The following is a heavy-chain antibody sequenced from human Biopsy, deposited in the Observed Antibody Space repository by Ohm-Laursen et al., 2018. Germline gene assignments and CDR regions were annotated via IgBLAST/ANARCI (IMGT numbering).Heavy chain of an antibody. Sequence: SQTPSLTWTVSGGSISNNNYYWGWIRQPPGKGLEWIGSIFYRGSTHYKPSLKSRVNISVDTSKNQFSLKLNSVTAADTAVYYCARDYDTSGYYYVSWGQGTLVTVSS. V-gene: IGHV4-39*01. D-gene: IGHD3-22*01. J-gene: IGHJ5*02. CDR1: GGSISNNNYY. CDR3: ARDYDTSGYYYVS. CDR2: IFYRGST.